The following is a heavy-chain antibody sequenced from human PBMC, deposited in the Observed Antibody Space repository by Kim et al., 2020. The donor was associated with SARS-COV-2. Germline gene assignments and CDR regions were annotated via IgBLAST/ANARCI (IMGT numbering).Heavy chain of an antibody. V-gene: IGHV3-74*01. D-gene: IGHD2-8*02. Sequence: GGSLRLSCAVSGFTFRTFWMHWVRQAPGKGLVWVSRINADGSSTTYADSVRGRFTISRDNAKNTLYLQMNTLRVEDTAVYYCATGIADTAGLPPYWGQGTLVTVSS. CDR2: INADGSST. J-gene: IGHJ4*02. CDR1: GFTFRTFW. CDR3: ATGIADTAGLPPY.